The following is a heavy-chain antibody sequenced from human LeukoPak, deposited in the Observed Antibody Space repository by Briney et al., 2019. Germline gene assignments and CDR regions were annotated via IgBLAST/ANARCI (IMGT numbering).Heavy chain of an antibody. CDR3: TRAGGLVRGVHYYYYMDV. D-gene: IGHD3-10*01. CDR1: GFTFSTYG. CDR2: IRYDGSDK. V-gene: IGHV3-30*02. J-gene: IGHJ6*03. Sequence: GGSLRLSCAASGFTFSTYGMHWIRQAPGKGLEWVAFIRYDGSDKYYADSVKGRFTISRDNSKNTLSLQMNSLRPEDTAVYYCTRAGGLVRGVHYYYYMDVWGKGTTVTISS.